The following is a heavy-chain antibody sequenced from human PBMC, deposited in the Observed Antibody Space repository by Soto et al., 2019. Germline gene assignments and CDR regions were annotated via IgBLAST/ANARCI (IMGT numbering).Heavy chain of an antibody. CDR3: AKDTDRWFGELLYYYYMDV. J-gene: IGHJ6*03. D-gene: IGHD3-10*01. CDR2: ISGSGGST. V-gene: IGHV3-23*01. CDR1: GFTFSSYA. Sequence: GGSLRLSCAASGFTFSSYAMSWVRQAPGKGLEWVSAISGSGGSTYYADSVKGRFTISRDNSKNTLYLQMNSLRAEDTAVYYCAKDTDRWFGELLYYYYMDVWGKGTTVTVSS.